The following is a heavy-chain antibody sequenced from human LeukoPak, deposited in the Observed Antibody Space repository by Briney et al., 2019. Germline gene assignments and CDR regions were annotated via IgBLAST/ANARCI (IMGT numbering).Heavy chain of an antibody. D-gene: IGHD2/OR15-2a*01. CDR3: AKKYPSSMAPLDY. V-gene: IGHV1-69*13. CDR1: GGTFSSYA. J-gene: IGHJ4*02. CDR2: IIPIFGTA. Sequence: ASVKVSCKASGGTFSSYAISWVRQAPGQGLEWMGGIIPIFGTANYAQKFQGRVTITADESTSTAYMGLSSLRSEDTAVYYCAKKYPSSMAPLDYWGQGTLVTVSS.